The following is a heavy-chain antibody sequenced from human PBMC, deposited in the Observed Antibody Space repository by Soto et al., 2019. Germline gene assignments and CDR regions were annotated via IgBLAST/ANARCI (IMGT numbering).Heavy chain of an antibody. J-gene: IGHJ1*01. CDR3: VKDESINWYSGHFRH. D-gene: IGHD6-13*01. CDR1: GFTFDDYA. Sequence: EVQLVESGGGLVQPGRSLRLSCAASGFTFDDYAMHWVRQVPGKGLEWVSVINWNSGSIGYGDSVKGRFAISRDNDKNSLHLQMNSLSAEDTAFYYCVKDESINWYSGHFRHWGQGTLVTVSS. CDR2: INWNSGSI. V-gene: IGHV3-9*01.